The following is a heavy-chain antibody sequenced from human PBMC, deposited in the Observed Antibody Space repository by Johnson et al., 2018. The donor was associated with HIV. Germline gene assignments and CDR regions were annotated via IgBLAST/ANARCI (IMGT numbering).Heavy chain of an antibody. CDR1: GFTFSNYG. Sequence: QVQLVESGGGVVQPGRSLRLSCAASGFTFSNYGMHWVRQAPGKGLEWVAVVWFDGRNKYYSDSVKGRFTISRDNSKNTLYLQMNSLRAEDTAVYYCAKVAVATAAGGVALDIWGQGTMVTVSS. J-gene: IGHJ3*02. V-gene: IGHV3-33*06. CDR3: AKVAVATAAGGVALDI. CDR2: VWFDGRNK. D-gene: IGHD6-13*01.